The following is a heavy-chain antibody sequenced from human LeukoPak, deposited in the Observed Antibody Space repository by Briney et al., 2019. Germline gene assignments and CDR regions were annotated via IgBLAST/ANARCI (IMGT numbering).Heavy chain of an antibody. Sequence: PETLSLTCTVSSGSISNYYWSWIRQPAGEGLEWIGHIYSSGNTNYNPSLKSRVTMSVDTSKNQFSLKLSSVTAADTAVYYCARGVSGATGFDYWGQGTLVTVSS. V-gene: IGHV4-4*07. CDR3: ARGVSGATGFDY. D-gene: IGHD1-26*01. CDR1: SGSISNYY. J-gene: IGHJ4*02. CDR2: IYSSGNT.